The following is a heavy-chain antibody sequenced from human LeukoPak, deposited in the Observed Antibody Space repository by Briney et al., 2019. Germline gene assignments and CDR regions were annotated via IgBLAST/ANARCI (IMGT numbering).Heavy chain of an antibody. V-gene: IGHV4-39*01. CDR1: GGSISSSRSY. CDR3: ARRVEVRYGGNSGAIDY. J-gene: IGHJ4*02. CDR2: IYYSGST. Sequence: PSETLSLTCTVSGGSISSSRSYWGWSRQPPGKGLEWIGSIYYSGSTYYNPSLKSRVTISVDTSKNQFSLKLSSVTAADTAVYYCARRVEVRYGGNSGAIDYWGQGTLVTVSS. D-gene: IGHD4-23*01.